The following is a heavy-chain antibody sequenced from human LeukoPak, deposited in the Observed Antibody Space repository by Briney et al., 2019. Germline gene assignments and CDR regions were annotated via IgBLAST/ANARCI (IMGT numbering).Heavy chain of an antibody. V-gene: IGHV3-74*01. Sequence: GGSLRLSCAASGFTFSSYWMHWVRQAPGKGLVWVSRIKSDGSSASYADSVKGRFTISRDNAKNTLYLQMNSLRAEDTAVYYCARDRRTPSDTNIAIDFWGQGTLVTVSS. CDR2: IKSDGSSA. J-gene: IGHJ4*02. CDR3: ARDRRTPSDTNIAIDF. D-gene: IGHD4-23*01. CDR1: GFTFSSYW.